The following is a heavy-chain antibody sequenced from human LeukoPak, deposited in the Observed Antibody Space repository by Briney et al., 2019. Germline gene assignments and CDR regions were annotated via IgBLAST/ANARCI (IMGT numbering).Heavy chain of an antibody. CDR2: IFYSGST. D-gene: IGHD3-22*01. CDR1: GGSISSSSYY. Sequence: SETLSLTCTVSGGSISSSSYYWGWIRQPPGKGLEWIGNIFYSGSTYYSPSLKSRVTISLDTSRNQFSLKLSSVTAADTAVYYCARDVRNYYDSSGYYLFDYWGQGTLGTVSS. V-gene: IGHV4-39*07. J-gene: IGHJ4*02. CDR3: ARDVRNYYDSSGYYLFDY.